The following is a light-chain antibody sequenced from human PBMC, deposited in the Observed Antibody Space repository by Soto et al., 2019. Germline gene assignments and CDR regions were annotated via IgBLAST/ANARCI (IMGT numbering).Light chain of an antibody. V-gene: IGLV2-23*01. J-gene: IGLJ2*01. CDR3: CSYAGTNTVV. CDR1: SNDVESYNF. Sequence: QSALTQPASVSGSPGQSITISCTGTSNDVESYNFVSWYQQHPGTAPRLLIYEGTKRPPGVSSRFSGSKSGNTASLTISGLQTEDEADYYCCSYAGTNTVVFGGGTKLTVL. CDR2: EGT.